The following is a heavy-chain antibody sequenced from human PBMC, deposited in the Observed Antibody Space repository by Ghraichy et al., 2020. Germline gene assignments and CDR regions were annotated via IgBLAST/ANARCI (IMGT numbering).Heavy chain of an antibody. D-gene: IGHD5/OR15-5a*01. V-gene: IGHV3-7*03. J-gene: IGHJ4*02. CDR3: ARDLSATGSFDY. CDR1: GLTFTTSW. CDR2: VRQDGRQT. Sequence: GGSLRLSCEMSGLTFTTSWMNWVRQPPGKGLEWVANVRQDGRQTYYVDSVKGRFTISRDNDKNSIYLQMNSLTVEDTAVYYCARDLSATGSFDYWGQGTLVTVSS.